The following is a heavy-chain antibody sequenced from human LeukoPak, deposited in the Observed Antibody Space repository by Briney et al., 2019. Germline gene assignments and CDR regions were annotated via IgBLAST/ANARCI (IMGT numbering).Heavy chain of an antibody. CDR2: ISSSSSYI. Sequence: GGSLRLSCAASGFTLSSYSMNWVPEAPGKGLEWVSSISSSSSYIYYADSVKGRFAISRDNAKNSLYLQMNSLRAEDTAVYYCARVAPSGDYDYWGQGTLVTVSS. CDR3: ARVAPSGDYDY. V-gene: IGHV3-21*01. D-gene: IGHD4-17*01. CDR1: GFTLSSYS. J-gene: IGHJ4*02.